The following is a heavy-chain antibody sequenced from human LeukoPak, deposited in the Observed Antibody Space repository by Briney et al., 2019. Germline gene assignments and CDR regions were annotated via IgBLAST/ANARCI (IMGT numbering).Heavy chain of an antibody. CDR1: GGSISSGGYY. D-gene: IGHD3-10*01. V-gene: IGHV4-31*03. CDR3: ARDRYSYGFGELSPGVFDY. J-gene: IGHJ4*02. CDR2: IYYSGST. Sequence: SETLSLTCTVSGGSISSGGYYWSWIRQHPGKGLEWIGYIYYSGSTYYKPSLKSRVTISVDTSKNQFSLKLSSVTAADTAVYYCARDRYSYGFGELSPGVFDYWGQGTLVTVSS.